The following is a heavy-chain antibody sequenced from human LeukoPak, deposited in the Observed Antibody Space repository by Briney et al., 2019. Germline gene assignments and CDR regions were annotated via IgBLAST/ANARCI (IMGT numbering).Heavy chain of an antibody. J-gene: IGHJ5*02. Sequence: SETLSLTCTVSGGSISSYYWSWIRQPPGKGLEWIGYIYYSGSTNYNPSLKSRVTISVDKSKNQFSLKLSSVTAADTAVYYCARGTGDIVVVPAARFDPWGQGTLVTVSS. CDR1: GGSISSYY. D-gene: IGHD2-2*01. V-gene: IGHV4-59*12. CDR3: ARGTGDIVVVPAARFDP. CDR2: IYYSGST.